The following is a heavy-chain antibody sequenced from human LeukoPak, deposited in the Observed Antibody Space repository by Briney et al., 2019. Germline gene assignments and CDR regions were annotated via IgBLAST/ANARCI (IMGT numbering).Heavy chain of an antibody. J-gene: IGHJ4*02. CDR2: IYTSGST. Sequence: PSETLSLTCTVSGGSISSGSYYWSWIRQPAGKGLEWIGRIYTSGSTNYNPSLKSRVTMSVDTSKNQFSLKLSSVTAADTAAYYCARDIVVVTAKDRRYYFDYWGQGTLVTVSS. CDR3: ARDIVVVTAKDRRYYFDY. D-gene: IGHD2-21*02. CDR1: GGSISSGSYY. V-gene: IGHV4-61*02.